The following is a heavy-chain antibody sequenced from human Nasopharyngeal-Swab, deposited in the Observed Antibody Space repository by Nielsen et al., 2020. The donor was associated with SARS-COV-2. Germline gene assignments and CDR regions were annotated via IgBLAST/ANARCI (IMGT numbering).Heavy chain of an antibody. CDR3: ARDGTTSQTSYYYYGMDV. Sequence: SVKVSCKASGGTFSSCAISWVRQAPGQGLEWMGGIIPIFGTANYAQKFQGRVTITADESTSTAYMELSSLRSEDTAVYYCARDGTTSQTSYYYYGMDVWGQGTTVTVSS. J-gene: IGHJ6*02. CDR2: IIPIFGTA. CDR1: GGTFSSCA. V-gene: IGHV1-69*13. D-gene: IGHD4-17*01.